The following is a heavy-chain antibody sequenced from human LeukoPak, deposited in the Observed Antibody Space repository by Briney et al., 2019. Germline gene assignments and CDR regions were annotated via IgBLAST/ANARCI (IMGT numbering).Heavy chain of an antibody. V-gene: IGHV3-53*01. Sequence: GGSLRLSCAASGFTVSSNYMSWVRQAPGKGLEWVSVIYSGGFTYYSDSVKGRFTISRDNSKNTMYLQMNSLRAEDTAVYYCAKGSMGRGPDYWGQGTLVTVSS. CDR2: IYSGGFT. J-gene: IGHJ4*02. CDR3: AKGSMGRGPDY. D-gene: IGHD3-10*01. CDR1: GFTVSSNY.